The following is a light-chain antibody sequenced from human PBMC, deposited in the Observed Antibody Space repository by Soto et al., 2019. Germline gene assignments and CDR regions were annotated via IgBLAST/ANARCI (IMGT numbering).Light chain of an antibody. CDR1: QSISSW. Sequence: DIQMTQSPSTLSASVGDRVTITCRASQSISSWLAWYQQKPGTAPKLLIYKASSLESGVPSRFSGSGSGTEFTLTISSLQPDDFAAYYCQPYTSYSIFTFGPGTKVYIK. CDR3: QPYTSYSIFT. J-gene: IGKJ3*01. V-gene: IGKV1-5*03. CDR2: KAS.